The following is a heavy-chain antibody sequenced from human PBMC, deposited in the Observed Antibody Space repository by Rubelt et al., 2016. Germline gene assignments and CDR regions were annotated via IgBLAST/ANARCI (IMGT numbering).Heavy chain of an antibody. Sequence: QLQLQESGPGLVKPSETLSLTCTVSGGSISSSSYYWGWIRQPPGKGLEWIGSIYYSGSTYYNPSLKSRVTISVDTSKNQFSLKLPSVTAAETAVYYCARGLYATRMASWGQGTLVTVSS. V-gene: IGHV4-39*01. CDR1: GGSISSSSYY. J-gene: IGHJ4*02. CDR3: ARGLYATRMAS. CDR2: IYYSGST. D-gene: IGHD3-16*01.